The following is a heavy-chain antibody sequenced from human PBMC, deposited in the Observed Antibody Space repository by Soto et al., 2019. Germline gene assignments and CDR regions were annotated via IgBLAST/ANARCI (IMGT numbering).Heavy chain of an antibody. J-gene: IGHJ4*02. V-gene: IGHV1-58*01. CDR2: IVVGSGNT. CDR1: GFTVTSSA. CDR3: AAGRYYYDSPGY. Sequence: ASVKVSCKASGFTVTSSAVQWVRQARGQRLEWIGWIVVGSGNTNYAQKFQERVTITRDMSTSTAYMELSSLRSEDTAVYYCAAGRYYYDSPGYWGQGTLVTVSS. D-gene: IGHD3-22*01.